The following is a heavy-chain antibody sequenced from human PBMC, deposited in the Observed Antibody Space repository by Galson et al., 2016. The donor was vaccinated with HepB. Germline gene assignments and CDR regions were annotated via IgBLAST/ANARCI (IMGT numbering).Heavy chain of an antibody. D-gene: IGHD2-21*02. CDR1: GFTFGDYA. CDR2: IRGQSFGGIM. J-gene: IGHJ4*02. Sequence: SLRLSCAGSGFTFGDYAINWVRQAPGKGLEWVGFIRGQSFGGIMQYAASVKGRFNISRDDSKSIAYLQMNSLRIADTAVYYCTRRPTPLFQGVTSMEFWGRGTLVTVSS. CDR3: TRRPTPLFQGVTSMEF. V-gene: IGHV3-49*04.